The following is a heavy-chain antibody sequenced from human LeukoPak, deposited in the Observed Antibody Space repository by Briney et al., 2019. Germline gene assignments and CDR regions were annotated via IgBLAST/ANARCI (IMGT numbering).Heavy chain of an antibody. D-gene: IGHD6-13*01. CDR2: INHSGST. CDR1: GGSFSGYY. CDR3: ATRVRSSCYDY. Sequence: PSETLSLTCAVYGGSFSGYYWSWIRQPPGKGLEWIGEINHSGSTNYNPSLKSRVTISVDTSKNQFSLKLSSVTAADTAVYYCATRVRSSCYDYWGQGTLVTVSS. J-gene: IGHJ4*02. V-gene: IGHV4-34*01.